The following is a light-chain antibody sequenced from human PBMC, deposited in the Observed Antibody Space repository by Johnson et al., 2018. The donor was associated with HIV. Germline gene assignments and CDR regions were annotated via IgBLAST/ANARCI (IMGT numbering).Light chain of an antibody. V-gene: IGLV1-51*01. CDR2: DNN. CDR3: GTWDSSLSACYV. J-gene: IGLJ1*01. Sequence: QSVLTQPPSVSAAPGQKVTISCSGSSSNIGNNYVSWYQQLPGTAPKLLIYDNNKRPSGISDRFSGSKSGTSATLGITGLQTGDEADYYCGTWDSSLSACYVFGTGTKVTVL. CDR1: SSNIGNNY.